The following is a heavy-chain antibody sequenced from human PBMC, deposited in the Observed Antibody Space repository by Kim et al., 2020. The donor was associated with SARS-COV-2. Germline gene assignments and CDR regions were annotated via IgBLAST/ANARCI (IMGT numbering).Heavy chain of an antibody. Sequence: GGSLRLSCAASGFTFDDYAMHWVRQAPGKGLEWVSGISWNSGSIGYADSVKGRFTISRDNAKNSLYLQMNSLRAEDTALYYCAKDSSVRRDYYYYYMDV. CDR1: GFTFDDYA. CDR3: AKDSSVRRDYYYYYMDV. V-gene: IGHV3-9*01. D-gene: IGHD2-8*01. J-gene: IGHJ6*03. CDR2: ISWNSGSI.